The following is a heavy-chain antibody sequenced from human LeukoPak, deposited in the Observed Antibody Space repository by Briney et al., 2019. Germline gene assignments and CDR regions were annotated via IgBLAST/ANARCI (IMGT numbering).Heavy chain of an antibody. V-gene: IGHV3-64D*09. D-gene: IGHD5-18*01. CDR3: VKDLRGYVNKYGLDV. J-gene: IGHJ6*02. Sequence: TGGSLRLSCSASGFTFGSCAMHWVRQAPGKGLEYVSAISSNGGSTYYADSVKGRFTISRDNSKNTLYLQMSSLRAEDTALYYCVKDLRGYVNKYGLDVWGQGTTVTVSS. CDR1: GFTFGSCA. CDR2: ISSNGGST.